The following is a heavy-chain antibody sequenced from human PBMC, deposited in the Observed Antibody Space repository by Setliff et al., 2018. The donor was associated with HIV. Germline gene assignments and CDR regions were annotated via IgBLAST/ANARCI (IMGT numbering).Heavy chain of an antibody. D-gene: IGHD3-22*01. CDR1: GGSISSSDYY. Sequence: SGTLSLTCTVSGGSISSSDYYWGWIRQPAGKGLEWIGRIYTSGSTNYNPSLKSRVTISIDTSKNQFSLKLSSVTAADTAVYYCARDGNNYYDSSGYSNWFDPWGQGTLVTVSS. J-gene: IGHJ5*02. CDR2: IYTSGST. CDR3: ARDGNNYYDSSGYSNWFDP. V-gene: IGHV4-61*02.